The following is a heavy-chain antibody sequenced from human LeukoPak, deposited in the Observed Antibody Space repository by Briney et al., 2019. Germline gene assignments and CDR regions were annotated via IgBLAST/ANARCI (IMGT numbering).Heavy chain of an antibody. V-gene: IGHV1-46*04. CDR3: ARVYSSSSPTDY. CDR1: GYTFTSYY. Sequence: GASVKVSCTAPGYTFTSYYIHWVRQAPGQGLEWMGLINPAGGSTSYAQKLQGRVSMTRDTSTNTVYMELSGLRSEDTAVYYCARVYSSSSPTDYWGQGTLVAVSS. J-gene: IGHJ4*02. CDR2: INPAGGST. D-gene: IGHD6-6*01.